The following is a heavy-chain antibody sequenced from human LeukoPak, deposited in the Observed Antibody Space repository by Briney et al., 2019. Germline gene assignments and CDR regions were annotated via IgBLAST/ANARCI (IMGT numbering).Heavy chain of an antibody. J-gene: IGHJ5*02. Sequence: EASVKVSCKASGHTFTGYYMHWERQAPGQGLEWMGWINPNSGGTNYAQKFQGRVTMTRDTSISTAYMELSRLRSDDTAVYYCARSGVYSNWFDPWGQGTLVTVSS. CDR1: GHTFTGYY. CDR3: ARSGVYSNWFDP. D-gene: IGHD5-12*01. CDR2: INPNSGGT. V-gene: IGHV1-2*02.